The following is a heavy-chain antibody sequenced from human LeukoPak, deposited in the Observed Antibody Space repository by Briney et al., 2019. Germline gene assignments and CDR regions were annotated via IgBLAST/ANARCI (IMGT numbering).Heavy chain of an antibody. CDR2: ISSSSSYI. J-gene: IGHJ2*01. D-gene: IGHD6-13*01. CDR3: ARDWVAAAGTFRYFDL. CDR1: GFTFSSYS. V-gene: IGHV3-21*01. Sequence: GGSLRLSCAASGFTFSSYSMNWVRQAPGKGLEWVSSISSSSSYIYYADSVKGRFTISRDNAKNSLYLQMNSLRAEDTAVYYCARDWVAAAGTFRYFDLWGRGTLVTVSS.